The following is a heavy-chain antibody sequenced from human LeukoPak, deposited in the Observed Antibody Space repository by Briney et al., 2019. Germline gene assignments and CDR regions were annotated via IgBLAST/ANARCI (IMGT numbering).Heavy chain of an antibody. V-gene: IGHV4-30-2*01. J-gene: IGHJ4*02. Sequence: SQTLSLTCTVSGGSISSGGYYWSWIRQPPGKGLEWIGYIYHSGSTYYNPSLKSRVTISVDRSKNQFSLKLSSVTAADTAVYYCARGSVSSGYYYVPDYWGQGTLVTVSS. CDR2: IYHSGST. CDR1: GGSISSGGYY. CDR3: ARGSVSSGYYYVPDY. D-gene: IGHD3-22*01.